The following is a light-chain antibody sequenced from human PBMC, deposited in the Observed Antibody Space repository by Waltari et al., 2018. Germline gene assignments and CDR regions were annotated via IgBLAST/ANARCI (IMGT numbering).Light chain of an antibody. CDR1: QDISNS. CDR2: DAS. V-gene: IGKV1-33*01. Sequence: DIQMTQYPYSLSASVGDRVTITCQSSQDISNSLNWYQQKPGKAPKLLIHDASNLERGVPSSFSGSGSGTDSTFTINRLQPEDFATYYCQHYDNLLFTFGPGTKVDFK. CDR3: QHYDNLLFT. J-gene: IGKJ3*01.